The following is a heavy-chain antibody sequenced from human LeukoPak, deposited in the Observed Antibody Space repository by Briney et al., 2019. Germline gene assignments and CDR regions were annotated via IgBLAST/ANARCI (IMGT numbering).Heavy chain of an antibody. D-gene: IGHD3-16*02. CDR3: ARHPYVWGSYRPLGWFDP. CDR1: GGSFSGYY. Sequence: SETLSLTCAVYGGSFSGYYWSWIRQPPGKGLEWIGETNHSGSTNYNPSLKSRVTISVDTSKNQFSLKLSSVTAADTAVYYCARHPYVWGSYRPLGWFDPWGQGTLVTVSS. V-gene: IGHV4-34*01. J-gene: IGHJ5*02. CDR2: TNHSGST.